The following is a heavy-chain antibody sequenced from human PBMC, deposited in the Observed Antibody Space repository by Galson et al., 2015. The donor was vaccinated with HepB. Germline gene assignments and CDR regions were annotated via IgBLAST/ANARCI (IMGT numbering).Heavy chain of an antibody. Sequence: SVKVSCKASGCTFSSYTISWVRQAPGQGLEWMGWISSYNGITNYAQKLQGRVTITTDKSTSTAYMELRSLRSDDTAVYYCARDRLWTTDYWGQGTLVTVSS. CDR3: ARDRLWTTDY. J-gene: IGHJ4*02. CDR1: GCTFSSYT. CDR2: ISSYNGIT. V-gene: IGHV1-18*01. D-gene: IGHD1-1*01.